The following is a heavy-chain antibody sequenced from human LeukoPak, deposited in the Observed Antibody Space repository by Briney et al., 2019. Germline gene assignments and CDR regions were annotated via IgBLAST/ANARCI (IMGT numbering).Heavy chain of an antibody. V-gene: IGHV4-59*08. CDR3: ARHESFGVVIPLRH. Sequence: PSETLSLTCTVSGGSISSYYWSWIRQPPGKGLEWIGYIYYSGSTNYNPSLKSRVTISVDTSKNQFSLKLSSVTAADTAVYYCARHESFGVVIPLRHWGQGTLVTVSS. CDR1: GGSISSYY. J-gene: IGHJ4*02. CDR2: IYYSGST. D-gene: IGHD3-3*01.